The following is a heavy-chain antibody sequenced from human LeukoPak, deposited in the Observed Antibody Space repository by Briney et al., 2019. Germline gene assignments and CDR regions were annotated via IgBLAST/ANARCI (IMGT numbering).Heavy chain of an antibody. V-gene: IGHV4-59*01. Sequence: SETLCLTCTVSGGSISSYYWSWIRQPPGKGLEWIGYIYYSGSTNYNPSLKSRVTISVDTSKNQFSLKLSSVTAADTAVYYCAREPHSGSYQSYWYFDLWGRGTLVTVSS. CDR1: GGSISSYY. CDR2: IYYSGST. D-gene: IGHD1-26*01. CDR3: AREPHSGSYQSYWYFDL. J-gene: IGHJ2*01.